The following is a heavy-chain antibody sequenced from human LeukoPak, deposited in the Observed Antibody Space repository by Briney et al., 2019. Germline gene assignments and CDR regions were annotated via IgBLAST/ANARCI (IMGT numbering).Heavy chain of an antibody. CDR1: GYTFTSYG. V-gene: IGHV1-18*01. CDR2: ISAYNGNT. Sequence: ASVKVSCKASGYTFTSYGISWVRQAPGQGLEWMGWISAYNGNTNYAQKLQGRVTMTTDTSTSTAYMELRSLRSDDTAVYYCATPHDYGDSDAFDIWGQGTMVTVSS. CDR3: ATPHDYGDSDAFDI. J-gene: IGHJ3*02. D-gene: IGHD4-17*01.